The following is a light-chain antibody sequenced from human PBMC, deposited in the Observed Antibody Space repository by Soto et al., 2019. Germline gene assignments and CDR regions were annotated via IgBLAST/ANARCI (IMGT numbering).Light chain of an antibody. CDR3: QSYDSSLSGWV. CDR2: GDT. J-gene: IGLJ3*02. V-gene: IGLV1-40*01. CDR1: SSNIGAGYY. Sequence: QSVLTQPPSVSGAPGQRVTISCTGSSSNIGAGYYVHWYQQLPGTAPKLLIYGDTNRPSGVPDRFSGSKSGTSASLAITGLQAEDEADYYCQSYDSSLSGWVFGGGTQLTVL.